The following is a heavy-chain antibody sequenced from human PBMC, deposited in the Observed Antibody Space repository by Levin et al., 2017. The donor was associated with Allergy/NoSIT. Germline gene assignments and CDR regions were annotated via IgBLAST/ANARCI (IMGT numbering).Heavy chain of an antibody. CDR2: INAGNGNT. Sequence: GESLKISCKASGYTFTSYAMHWVRQAPGQRLEWMGWINAGNGNTKYSQKFQGRVTITRDTSASTAYMELSSLRSEDTAVYYCAREGYSGYDFVGYFDYWGQGTLVTVSS. J-gene: IGHJ4*02. D-gene: IGHD5-12*01. CDR3: AREGYSGYDFVGYFDY. V-gene: IGHV1-3*01. CDR1: GYTFTSYA.